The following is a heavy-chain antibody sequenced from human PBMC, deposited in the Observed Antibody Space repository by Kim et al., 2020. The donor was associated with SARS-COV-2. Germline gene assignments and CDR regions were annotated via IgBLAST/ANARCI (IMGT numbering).Heavy chain of an antibody. D-gene: IGHD3-10*01. J-gene: IGHJ4*02. CDR3: AKDLLYVPGRGYFDS. Sequence: ASYVRGRFTISRDNSKNTLFLQMDRLRVDDTAVYYCAKDLLYVPGRGYFDSWGQGVLVTVSS. V-gene: IGHV3-23*01.